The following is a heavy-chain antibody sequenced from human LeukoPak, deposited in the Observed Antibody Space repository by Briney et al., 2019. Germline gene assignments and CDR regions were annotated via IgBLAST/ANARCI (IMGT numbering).Heavy chain of an antibody. CDR3: ARVLGLILSVLGY. J-gene: IGHJ4*02. CDR1: GYTFTNYA. V-gene: IGHV1-3*01. D-gene: IGHD2-15*01. Sequence: ASVKVSCKASGYTFTNYAMHWVRQAPGQRLEWMGWINAGNGNTKYSQKFQGRVTITRDTSASTAYMELSSLRSEDTAVYYCARVLGLILSVLGYWGQGTLVTVSS. CDR2: INAGNGNT.